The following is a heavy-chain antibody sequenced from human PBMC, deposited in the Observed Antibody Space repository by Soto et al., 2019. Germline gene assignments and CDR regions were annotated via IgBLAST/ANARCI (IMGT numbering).Heavy chain of an antibody. J-gene: IGHJ4*02. Sequence: QVQLQESGPGLVKPSGTLSLTCGVFGGSISNSNWWTWVRQPPGKGLEWIGEIYHSRSTNYNSSLMSRVTISLDKVNTQFSLKLTSVTAADTAVYYCAHRPIVGAAIWGQGTLVTVSS. CDR3: AHRPIVGAAI. CDR2: IYHSRST. D-gene: IGHD1-26*01. V-gene: IGHV4-4*02. CDR1: GGSISNSNW.